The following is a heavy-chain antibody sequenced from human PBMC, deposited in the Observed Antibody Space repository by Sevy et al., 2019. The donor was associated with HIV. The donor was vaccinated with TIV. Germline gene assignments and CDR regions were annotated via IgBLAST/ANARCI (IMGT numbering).Heavy chain of an antibody. CDR1: GFSLSSDN. CDR2: ITYTSQTV. J-gene: IGHJ3*01. V-gene: IGHV3-48*02. Sequence: GGSLRLSCVASGFSLSSDNMNWVRQAPGKGLEWISYITYTSQTVYYADSVKGRFSISRDNAQNSLFLLMSGLREEDSAVYYCARPLHLKWGAGDAFDLWGQGTVVTVSS. CDR3: ARPLHLKWGAGDAFDL. D-gene: IGHD1-26*01.